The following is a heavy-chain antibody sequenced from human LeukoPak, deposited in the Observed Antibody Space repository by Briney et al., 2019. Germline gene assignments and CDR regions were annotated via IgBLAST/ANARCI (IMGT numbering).Heavy chain of an antibody. Sequence: GGSLRLSCATSGFTFSIFSMNWVRQAPGRGLEWVANIKQDESEKYYVDSVKGRFTISRDNAKKSLYLQMSSLRAEDTAMYYCARTTNYDSSRYHYYFDFWGQGTLVTVSS. V-gene: IGHV3-7*05. CDR3: ARTTNYDSSRYHYYFDF. D-gene: IGHD3-22*01. CDR2: IKQDESEK. CDR1: GFTFSIFS. J-gene: IGHJ4*02.